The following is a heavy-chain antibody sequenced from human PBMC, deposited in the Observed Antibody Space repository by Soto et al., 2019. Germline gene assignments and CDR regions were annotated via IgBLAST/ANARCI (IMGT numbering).Heavy chain of an antibody. CDR3: AKFTKYYYYGLDV. J-gene: IGHJ6*02. Sequence: SETLSLTCGVYGGSFSGYYWSWVRQPPGKGLEWIGAINQSGGTNYNPSLKSRVTISVDTSKSQFSLSLSSVTAADTALYYCAKFTKYYYYGLDVWGPGTAVTVSS. V-gene: IGHV4-34*01. CDR1: GGSFSGYY. CDR2: INQSGGT.